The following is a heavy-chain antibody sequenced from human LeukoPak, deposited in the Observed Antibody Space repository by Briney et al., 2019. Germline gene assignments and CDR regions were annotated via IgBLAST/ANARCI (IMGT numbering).Heavy chain of an antibody. CDR1: GYAFTSYD. V-gene: IGHV1-8*01. CDR2: MNPNSGNT. D-gene: IGHD3-22*01. J-gene: IGHJ4*02. Sequence: ASVKVSCKASGYAFTSYDINWVRQATGQGLEWMGWMNPNSGNTGYAQKFQGRVTMTRNTSISTAYMELRSLRSDDTAVYYCARVPYYDSSLDYWGQGPLVTVSS. CDR3: ARVPYYDSSLDY.